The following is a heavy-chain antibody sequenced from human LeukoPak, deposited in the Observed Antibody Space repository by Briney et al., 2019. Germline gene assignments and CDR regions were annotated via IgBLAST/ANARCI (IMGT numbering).Heavy chain of an antibody. CDR1: GFTFGRYA. CDR2: ISYDGNNK. J-gene: IGHJ4*02. Sequence: GTSLRLSCEASGFTFGRYALHWVRQAQAKGLEWVAVISYDGNNKYYADSVKGRFTISRDNSKNTLYLQMNSLISEDTAVYYCPRYRDLDYWGQGTLVTVSS. D-gene: IGHD3-16*02. CDR3: PRYRDLDY. V-gene: IGHV3-30-3*01.